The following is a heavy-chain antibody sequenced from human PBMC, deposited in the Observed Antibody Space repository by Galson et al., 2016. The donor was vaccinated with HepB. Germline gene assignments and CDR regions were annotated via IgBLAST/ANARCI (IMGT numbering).Heavy chain of an antibody. Sequence: SLRLSCAASGFSFSDSAMHWVRQASGKGLEWVGRIRSKANNYATLYAASMKGRFTISRDDSKNTAYLQMNSLTTEDTAVYYFFRRSYDFWSGYYTDHWGQGTLVTVSS. J-gene: IGHJ4*02. V-gene: IGHV3-73*01. D-gene: IGHD3-3*01. CDR3: FRRSYDFWSGYYTDH. CDR1: GFSFSDSA. CDR2: IRSKANNYAT.